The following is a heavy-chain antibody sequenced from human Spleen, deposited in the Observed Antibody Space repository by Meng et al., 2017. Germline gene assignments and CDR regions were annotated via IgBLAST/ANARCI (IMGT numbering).Heavy chain of an antibody. J-gene: IGHJ4*02. CDR3: ARENYYDSSGPAPDYFDY. D-gene: IGHD3-22*01. V-gene: IGHV3-66*01. Sequence: GESLKISCAASGFTVSSNYMSWVRQAPGKGLEWVSVIYSGGSTYYADSVKGRFTISRDNAKNSLYLQMNSLRAEDTAVYYCARENYYDSSGPAPDYFDYWAREPWSPSPQ. CDR1: GFTVSSNY. CDR2: IYSGGST.